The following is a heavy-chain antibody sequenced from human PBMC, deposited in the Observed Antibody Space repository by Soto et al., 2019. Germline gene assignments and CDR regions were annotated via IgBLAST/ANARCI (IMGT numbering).Heavy chain of an antibody. J-gene: IGHJ4*02. CDR1: GGSISNNNW. V-gene: IGHV4-4*02. CDR2: IYHSGST. Sequence: QVQLQESGPGLVKPSGTLSLTCAVSGGSISNNNWWSWVRQPPGKGLEWIGEIYHSGSTNYNPSLKSRVSMSVDKSKNQFSLHLSSVTAADTAVYHCAHTIGSGSYVPYWGQGTLVTVSS. CDR3: AHTIGSGSYVPY. D-gene: IGHD3-10*01.